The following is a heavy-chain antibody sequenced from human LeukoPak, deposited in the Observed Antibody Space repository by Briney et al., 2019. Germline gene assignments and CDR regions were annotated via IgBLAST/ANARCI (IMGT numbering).Heavy chain of an antibody. CDR3: ARVPIYDRSPEGY. Sequence: ASVKVSFKASGYTFTSYDINWVRQATGQGLEWMGWMNPNSGNTGYAQKFQGRVTMTRNTSISTAYMELSSLRSEDTAVYYCARVPIYDRSPEGYWGQGTLVTVSS. CDR2: MNPNSGNT. D-gene: IGHD3-22*01. J-gene: IGHJ4*02. CDR1: GYTFTSYD. V-gene: IGHV1-8*01.